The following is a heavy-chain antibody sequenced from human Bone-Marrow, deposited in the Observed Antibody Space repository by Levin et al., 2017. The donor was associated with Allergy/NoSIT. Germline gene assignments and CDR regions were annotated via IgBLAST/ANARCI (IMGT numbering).Heavy chain of an antibody. CDR3: ARDQSMTYSFDY. V-gene: IGHV3-30-3*01. CDR1: GFTFRSHA. D-gene: IGHD2-21*01. CDR2: ISYDANTI. Sequence: AGGSLRLSCAASGFTFRSHAMHWIRQAPGKGLEWVTFISYDANTIYYADSVKGRFTISRDNSKNMVFLQMNSLRADDTAVYYCARDQSMTYSFDYWGQGTLVTVSS. J-gene: IGHJ4*02.